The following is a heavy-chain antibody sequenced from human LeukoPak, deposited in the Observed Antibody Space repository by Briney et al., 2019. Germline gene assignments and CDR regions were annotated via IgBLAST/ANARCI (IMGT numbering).Heavy chain of an antibody. J-gene: IGHJ5*02. Sequence: SETLSLTCTVSGGSISIYYWSWIRQPAGKGLEWIGRIYTSGSTNYNPSLKSRVTMSVDTSKNQFSLKLSSVTAADTAVYYCARGIYYYGSGRGVNWFDPWGQGTLVTVSS. CDR3: ARGIYYYGSGRGVNWFDP. CDR2: IYTSGST. CDR1: GGSISIYY. V-gene: IGHV4-4*07. D-gene: IGHD3-10*01.